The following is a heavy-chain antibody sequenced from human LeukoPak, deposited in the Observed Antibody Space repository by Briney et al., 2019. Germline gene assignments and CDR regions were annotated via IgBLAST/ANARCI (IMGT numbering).Heavy chain of an antibody. CDR1: GGTFSSYG. V-gene: IGHV1-18*01. Sequence: GSSVKVSCKASGGTFSSYGISWVRQAPGQGLEWMGWISAYNGNTNYAQKLQGRVTMTTDTSTSTAYMELRSLRSDDTAVYYCARTPPGVLWFGELLSGGHFDYWGQGTLVTVSS. CDR2: ISAYNGNT. J-gene: IGHJ4*02. CDR3: ARTPPGVLWFGELLSGGHFDY. D-gene: IGHD3-10*01.